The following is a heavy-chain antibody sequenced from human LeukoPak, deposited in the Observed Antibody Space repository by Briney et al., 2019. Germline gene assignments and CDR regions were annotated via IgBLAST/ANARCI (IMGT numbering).Heavy chain of an antibody. CDR1: GGSISSGSYY. V-gene: IGHV4-61*02. CDR3: ARDFGPYYFDY. D-gene: IGHD3-3*01. Sequence: SETLSLTCTVSGGSISSGSYYWSWIRQPAGKGLGWIGRIYTSGSTNYNPSLKSRVTISVDTSKNQFSLKLSSVTAADTAVYYCARDFGPYYFDYWGQGTLVTVSS. J-gene: IGHJ4*02. CDR2: IYTSGST.